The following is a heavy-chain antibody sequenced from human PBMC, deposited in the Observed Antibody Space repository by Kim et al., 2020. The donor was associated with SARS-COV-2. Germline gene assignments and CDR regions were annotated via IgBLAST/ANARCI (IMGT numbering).Heavy chain of an antibody. CDR3: ARHDPLWLRFEGYFDY. CDR1: GGSISSSSYY. V-gene: IGHV4-39*01. J-gene: IGHJ4*02. CDR2: IYYSGST. D-gene: IGHD2-21*01. Sequence: SETLSLTCTVSGGSISSSSYYWGWIRQPPGKGLEWIGSIYYSGSTYYNPSLKSRVTISVDTSKNQFSLKLSSVTAADTAVYYCARHDPLWLRFEGYFDYCGEGALVSVSS.